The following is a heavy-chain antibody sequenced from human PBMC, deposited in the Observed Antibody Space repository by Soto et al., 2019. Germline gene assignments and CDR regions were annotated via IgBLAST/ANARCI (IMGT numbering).Heavy chain of an antibody. CDR3: ARRHLTSPHA. J-gene: IGHJ6*02. V-gene: IGHV4-39*01. Sequence: SETLSLTCTVSGGSISSTGFYWGWFRQPPGKGLEWIGSIYNNGNTFHNPSLKSRVTISVDTSKNQFTLNLISVTAADAAVFFCARRHLTSPHAWGQGTTVTVSS. CDR2: IYNNGNT. D-gene: IGHD2-2*01. CDR1: GGSISSTGFY.